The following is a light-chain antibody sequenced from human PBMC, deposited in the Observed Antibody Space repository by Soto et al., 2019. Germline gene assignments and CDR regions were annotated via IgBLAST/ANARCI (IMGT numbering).Light chain of an antibody. CDR2: EVT. Sequence: QSVLTQPPSASGSPGQSVTISCTGSSSDVGRYNHVSWYQQHPGKAPKLMIYEVTKRPLGVPDRFSGSKSGNTASLTVSGLQAEDEADYYCSSYAGSDNPYVFGTGTKVTVL. CDR1: SSDVGRYNH. J-gene: IGLJ1*01. V-gene: IGLV2-8*01. CDR3: SSYAGSDNPYV.